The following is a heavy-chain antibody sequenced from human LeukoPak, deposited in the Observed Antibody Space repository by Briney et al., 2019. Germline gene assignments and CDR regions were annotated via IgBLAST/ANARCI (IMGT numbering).Heavy chain of an antibody. CDR1: GFTFSTYG. CDR3: AKALSSGTAAGSRFDY. D-gene: IGHD6-13*01. CDR2: IWYGGSNT. V-gene: IGHV3-30*18. J-gene: IGHJ4*02. Sequence: PGRSLRLSCAASGFTFSTYGMHWVRQAPGKGLEWVAVIWYGGSNTYYADSVKGRFTISRDNSKNTLYLQMNSLRAEDTAVYYCAKALSSGTAAGSRFDYWGQGTLVTVSS.